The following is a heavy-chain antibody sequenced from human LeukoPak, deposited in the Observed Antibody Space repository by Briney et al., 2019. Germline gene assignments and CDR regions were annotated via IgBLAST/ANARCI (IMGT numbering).Heavy chain of an antibody. J-gene: IGHJ4*02. V-gene: IGHV4-59*11. CDR2: ISYSGST. CDR3: GRYDSSGYSHFDY. D-gene: IGHD3-22*01. CDR1: GGSISGHY. Sequence: SETLSLTCTVSGGSISGHYWSWIRQPPGKGLEWIGYISYSGSTNYNPSLKSRVTILVDTSKNQFSLKLSSVTAADTAMYYCGRYDSSGYSHFDYWGQGSLVTVSS.